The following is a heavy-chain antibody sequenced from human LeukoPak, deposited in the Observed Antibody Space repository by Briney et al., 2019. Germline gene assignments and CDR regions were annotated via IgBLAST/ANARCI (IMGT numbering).Heavy chain of an antibody. CDR2: IYTGGRI. V-gene: IGHV3-66*01. D-gene: IGHD2-21*02. CDR1: GFTFSSYG. Sequence: GGSLRLSCAASGFTFSSYGMHWVRQAPGKGLEWVSVIYTGGRIKYADSVKGRFTISRDDSKNTLYFQMNNLRAEDTAVYYCARSPYCGGDCYWYFDLWGRGTLVSVSP. CDR3: ARSPYCGGDCYWYFDL. J-gene: IGHJ2*01.